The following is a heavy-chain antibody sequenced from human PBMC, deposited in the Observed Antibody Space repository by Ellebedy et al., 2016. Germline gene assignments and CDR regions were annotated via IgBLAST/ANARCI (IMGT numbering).Heavy chain of an antibody. J-gene: IGHJ4*02. CDR1: GFTFSTYC. Sequence: GESLKISCAASGFTFSTYCMNWVRQAPGKGLEWVSYISGGSNAIQYADSVKGRFTISRDDAQNTRHLQMNSLRAEDTAVYYCVRDIHYYGSAYYHAFDYWGQGNLVTVSS. D-gene: IGHD3-10*01. CDR3: VRDIHYYGSAYYHAFDY. CDR2: ISGGSNAI. V-gene: IGHV3-48*04.